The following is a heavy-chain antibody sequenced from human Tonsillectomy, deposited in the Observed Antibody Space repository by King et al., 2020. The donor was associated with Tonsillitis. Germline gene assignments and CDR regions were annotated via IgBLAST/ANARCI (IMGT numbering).Heavy chain of an antibody. Sequence: VQLVESGGGLVQPGGSLRLSCAASGFTVSSNYMSWVRQAPGKGLEWVSVIYRDDSTYYADSVKGRFTISRHNSKNTLYLQMNSLRAEDTAVYYCARVPYHYYYGMDVWGQGTTVTVSS. CDR2: IYRDDST. CDR1: GFTVSSNY. J-gene: IGHJ6*02. CDR3: ARVPYHYYYGMDV. V-gene: IGHV3-53*04.